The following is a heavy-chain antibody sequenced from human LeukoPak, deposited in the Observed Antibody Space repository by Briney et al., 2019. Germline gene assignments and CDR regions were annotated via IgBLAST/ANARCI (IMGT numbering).Heavy chain of an antibody. D-gene: IGHD2-2*01. CDR1: GFTFSSYT. V-gene: IGHV3-21*01. CDR3: VNDCSSSSCYDY. Sequence: GGSLRLSCAASGFTFSSYTMNWVRQAPGKGLERVSSISSSSGYIYYADSVKGRFTISRDNAKNSLYLQLNSLRAEDTAVYYCVNDCSSSSCYDYWGQGTLVTVSS. CDR2: ISSSSGYI. J-gene: IGHJ4*02.